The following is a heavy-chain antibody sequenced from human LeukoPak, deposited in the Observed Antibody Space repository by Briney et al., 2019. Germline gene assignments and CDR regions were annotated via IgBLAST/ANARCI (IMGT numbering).Heavy chain of an antibody. V-gene: IGHV4-34*01. CDR2: INHSGST. D-gene: IGHD2-21*01. CDR3: ASDAVAGDLDY. J-gene: IGHJ4*02. CDR1: GGFFSGYY. Sequence: PSETLSLTCAVYGGFFSGYYWSWIRQPPGKGLEWIGEINHSGSTNYNPSLKSRVTISGDTSKKQFSLKMRSVTTADTAVYYCASDAVAGDLDYWGQGTLVTVSS.